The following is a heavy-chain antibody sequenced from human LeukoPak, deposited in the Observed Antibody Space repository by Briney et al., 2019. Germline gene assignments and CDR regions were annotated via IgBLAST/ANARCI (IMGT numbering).Heavy chain of an antibody. CDR3: ASSNLARYYYGSGSSLGMDV. V-gene: IGHV3-53*01. D-gene: IGHD3-10*01. Sequence: PGGSLRLSCAASGFTVSSNYMSWVRQAPGKGLDWVSVIYSGGSTYYADSVKGRFTISRDNSKNTLYLQMNSLRAEDTAVYYCASSNLARYYYGSGSSLGMDVWDQGTTVTVSS. CDR1: GFTVSSNY. J-gene: IGHJ6*02. CDR2: IYSGGST.